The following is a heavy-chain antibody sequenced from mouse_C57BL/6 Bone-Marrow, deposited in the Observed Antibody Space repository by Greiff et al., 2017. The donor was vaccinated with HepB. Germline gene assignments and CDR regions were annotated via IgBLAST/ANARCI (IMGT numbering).Heavy chain of an antibody. V-gene: IGHV1-5*01. Sequence: EVQLQQSGTVLARPGASWKISSKPSGNTFPSSWLHGVKQRPGQGREWIGAINPGNSDTSYNQKFKGKAKLTAVTSASTAYMELSSLTNEDSAVYYCTRRSSRYDFDYWGQGTTLTVSS. D-gene: IGHD2-3*01. J-gene: IGHJ2*01. CDR3: TRRSSRYDFDY. CDR2: INPGNSDT. CDR1: GNTFPSSW.